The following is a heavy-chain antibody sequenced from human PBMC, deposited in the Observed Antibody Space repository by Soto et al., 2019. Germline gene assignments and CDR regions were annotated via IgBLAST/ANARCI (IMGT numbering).Heavy chain of an antibody. J-gene: IGHJ3*01. CDR3: ARDRIAADGTEVAFDF. V-gene: IGHV4-61*08. Sequence: PSETLSLTCAVSGGSISSGGYSWSWIRQPPGRGLEWIAYIDYSGSTNYNPSLKSRVTISVDTSKNQFSLKLSSVTAADTAFYYCARDRIAADGTEVAFDFWGQGTMVTVS. CDR2: IDYSGST. CDR1: GGSISSGGYS. D-gene: IGHD6-13*01.